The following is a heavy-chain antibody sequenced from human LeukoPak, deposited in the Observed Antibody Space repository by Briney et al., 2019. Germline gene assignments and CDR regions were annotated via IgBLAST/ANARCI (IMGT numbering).Heavy chain of an antibody. V-gene: IGHV4-39*07. Sequence: SETLSLTCTVSGGSISSNTCYWGWIRQPPGKGLEWIGTICSSGSTYYNPSLKSRVTISVDRSKNQLSLKLSSVTAADTAVYYCAKVGTPTAPPPPPLIDYWGQGTLVTVSS. CDR1: GGSISSNTCY. CDR3: AKVGTPTAPPPPPLIDY. J-gene: IGHJ4*02. CDR2: ICSSGST. D-gene: IGHD3-10*01.